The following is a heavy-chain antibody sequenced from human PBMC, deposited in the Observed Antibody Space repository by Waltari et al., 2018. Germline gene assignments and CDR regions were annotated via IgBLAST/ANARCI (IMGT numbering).Heavy chain of an antibody. CDR2: MNEDGSDI. CDR1: GFICSRRW. CDR3: ARDMGIYTNYVTY. J-gene: IGHJ4*02. D-gene: IGHD3-16*01. Sequence: EVQLVESGGGLVKPGGSLTRACAASGFICSRRWMSWVRKAPGKGPEWVANMNEDGSDIYYVDSVKGRFSISRDNAKNSLYLQMNSLRADDTAIYYCARDMGIYTNYVTYWGQGTLVTVSS. V-gene: IGHV3-7*01.